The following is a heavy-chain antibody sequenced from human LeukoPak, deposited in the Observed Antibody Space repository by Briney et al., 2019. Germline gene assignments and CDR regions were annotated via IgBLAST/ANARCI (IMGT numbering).Heavy chain of an antibody. CDR2: IIPIFGTA. D-gene: IGHD1-1*01. V-gene: IGHV1-69*13. CDR1: GGTFSSYA. CDR3: ASDPPTGTTGGY. J-gene: IGHJ4*02. Sequence: ASVKVSCKASGGTFSSYAISWVRQAPGQGLEWMGGIIPIFGTANYAQKFQGRVTITADESTSTAYMELSSLRSEDTAVYYCASDPPTGTTGGYWGQGTLVTVSS.